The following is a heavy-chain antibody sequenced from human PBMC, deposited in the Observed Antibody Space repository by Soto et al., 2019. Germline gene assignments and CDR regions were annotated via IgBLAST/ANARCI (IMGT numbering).Heavy chain of an antibody. CDR2: ISGSGGGT. CDR3: AKDPVPAAISSHFDY. D-gene: IGHD2-2*01. CDR1: GFTFSSYA. Sequence: GGSLRLSCAASGFTFSSYAMSWVRQAPGKGLEWVSAISGSGGGTYYADSVKGRFTISRDNSKNTLYLQMNSLRAEDTAVYYCAKDPVPAAISSHFDYWGQGTLVTVSS. V-gene: IGHV3-23*01. J-gene: IGHJ4*02.